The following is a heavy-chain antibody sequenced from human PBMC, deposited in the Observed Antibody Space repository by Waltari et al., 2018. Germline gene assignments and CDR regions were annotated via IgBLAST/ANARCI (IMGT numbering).Heavy chain of an antibody. CDR2: MTASGLM. J-gene: IGHJ6*02. CDR3: AKDEGARLAPTFGMDA. V-gene: IGHV3-23*01. Sequence: EMQLLESGGALVQPGGSLRLSCAASGFPFSTYTMNWVRQAPGKGLGWVAVMTASGLMDYGYFVKGRFIISRDNSKNTLYLEMYRLRVEDTARYYCAKDEGARLAPTFGMDAWGQGTTVIVSS. CDR1: GFPFSTYT. D-gene: IGHD6-6*01.